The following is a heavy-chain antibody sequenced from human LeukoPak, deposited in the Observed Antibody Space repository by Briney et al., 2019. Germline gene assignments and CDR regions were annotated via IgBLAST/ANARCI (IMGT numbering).Heavy chain of an antibody. J-gene: IGHJ5*02. V-gene: IGHV4-34*01. CDR1: GGSLSGSF. D-gene: IGHD5-24*01. Sequence: SDTLSLTCAASGGSLSGSFWSWIRQPRGKGLEWIGEINHSGYTNYKPSLKSRVTISVDTSKNQLSLNLTSVTAADTAFYYCAKTRAGYIVAWGQGSLVTVSS. CDR2: INHSGYT. CDR3: AKTRAGYIVA.